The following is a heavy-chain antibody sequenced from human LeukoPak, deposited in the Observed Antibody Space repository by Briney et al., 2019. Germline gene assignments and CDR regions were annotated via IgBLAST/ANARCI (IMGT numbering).Heavy chain of an antibody. CDR3: AKLGYNRSYYGGLDAFDI. CDR1: GFTFSTYA. D-gene: IGHD1-26*01. V-gene: IGHV3-23*01. CDR2: ISVSGSGT. Sequence: GGSLRLSCAASGFTFSTYAMTWVRQAPGKGLEWVSLISVSGSGTYYADSVKGRFTISRDNSKKTLYLQMNSLRADDTALYYCAKLGYNRSYYGGLDAFDIWGQGTVVTVSS. J-gene: IGHJ3*02.